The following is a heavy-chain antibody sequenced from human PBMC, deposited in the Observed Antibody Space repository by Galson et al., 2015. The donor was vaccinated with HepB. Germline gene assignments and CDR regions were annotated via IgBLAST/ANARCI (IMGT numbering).Heavy chain of an antibody. J-gene: IGHJ4*02. Sequence: YLRHSCVASGFAFSCDARIWARQAPGKGLEWVSAISGSGGSTYYADSVKGRFTISRDNSKNTLYLQMNSLRAEDTAVYYCAKARYSSGWYGDYWGQGTLVTVSS. CDR2: ISGSGGST. D-gene: IGHD6-19*01. CDR1: GFAFSCDA. V-gene: IGHV3-23*01. CDR3: AKARYSSGWYGDY.